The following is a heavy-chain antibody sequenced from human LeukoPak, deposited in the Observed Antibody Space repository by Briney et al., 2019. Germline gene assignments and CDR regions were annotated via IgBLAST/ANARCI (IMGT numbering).Heavy chain of an antibody. Sequence: TLSLTCAVSGGSISSGDYSWSWIRQPPGKGLEWIRYIFHSGTTYYNPSLKSRVTISVDRSKKQFSLNLSSVTAADTAVYYCARGVISGSGCFDYWGQGTLVTVST. D-gene: IGHD3-10*01. J-gene: IGHJ4*02. CDR1: GGSISSGDYS. CDR2: IFHSGTT. V-gene: IGHV4-30-2*01. CDR3: ARGVISGSGCFDY.